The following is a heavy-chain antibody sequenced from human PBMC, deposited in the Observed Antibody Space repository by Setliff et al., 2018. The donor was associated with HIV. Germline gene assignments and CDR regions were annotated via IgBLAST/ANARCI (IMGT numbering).Heavy chain of an antibody. J-gene: IGHJ4*02. D-gene: IGHD3-10*01. CDR2: IHYGGFF. V-gene: IGHV4-39*01. Sequence: SSETLSLTCTVSGGSFRSSRYYWGWIRQPPGKGLEWIGNIHYGGFFWYSPSLKSRVTISVDTSKNQFSLKLSSVTAADTAVYYCARPALGIGGGSRFDNWGQGTLVTVSS. CDR1: GGSFRSSRYY. CDR3: ARPALGIGGGSRFDN.